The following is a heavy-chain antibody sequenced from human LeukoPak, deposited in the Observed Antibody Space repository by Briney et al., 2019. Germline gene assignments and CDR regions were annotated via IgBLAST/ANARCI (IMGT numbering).Heavy chain of an antibody. Sequence: SGGSLRLSCAASGFTFSSYAMSWVRQAPGKGLEWVSAISGSGGSTYYADSVKGRFTISRDNSKNTLYLQMNSLRAEDMAVYYCAKDIARDCSGGSCYKHPGAFDIWGQGTMVTVSS. J-gene: IGHJ3*02. D-gene: IGHD2-15*01. V-gene: IGHV3-23*01. CDR3: AKDIARDCSGGSCYKHPGAFDI. CDR1: GFTFSSYA. CDR2: ISGSGGST.